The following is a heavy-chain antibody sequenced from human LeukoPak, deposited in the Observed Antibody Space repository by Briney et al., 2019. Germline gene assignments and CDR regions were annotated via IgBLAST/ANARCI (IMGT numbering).Heavy chain of an antibody. V-gene: IGHV4-34*01. CDR1: GGSFSGYY. CDR2: INHSGST. J-gene: IGHJ4*02. Sequence: SETLSLTCAVYGGSFSGYYWSWIRQPPGKGLEWIGEINHSGSTNYNPSLKSRVTISVDTSKNQFSLKLSSVTAADTAVYYCARGPVAGTFDSWGQGTLVTVSS. D-gene: IGHD6-19*01. CDR3: ARGPVAGTFDS.